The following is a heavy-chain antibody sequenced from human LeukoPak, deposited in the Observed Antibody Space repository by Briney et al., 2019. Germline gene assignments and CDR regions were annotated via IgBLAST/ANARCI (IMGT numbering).Heavy chain of an antibody. Sequence: ASVKVSCKASGYSFTSNYIHWVRQAPGQGLEWMGMIYPRDGSTSYTQKFQGRVTVTRDTSTSTVHMELSGLRSEDTAVYYCARDQEAFDYWGQGTLVTVSS. V-gene: IGHV1-46*01. CDR1: GYSFTSNY. CDR3: ARDQEAFDY. CDR2: IYPRDGST. J-gene: IGHJ4*02.